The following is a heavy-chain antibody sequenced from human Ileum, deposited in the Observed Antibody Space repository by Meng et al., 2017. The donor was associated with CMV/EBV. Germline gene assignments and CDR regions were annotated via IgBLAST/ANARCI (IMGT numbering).Heavy chain of an antibody. CDR3: ARDEDSSPFDY. CDR2: ISSSGSTI. J-gene: IGHJ4*02. Sequence: YCAASGFTFSDYYMSWISQAPGKGLEWVSYISSSGSTIYYADSVKGRFTISRDNAKNSLYLQMNSLRAEDTAVYYCARDEDSSPFDYWGQGTLVTVSS. CDR1: GFTFSDYY. D-gene: IGHD6-6*01. V-gene: IGHV3-11*04.